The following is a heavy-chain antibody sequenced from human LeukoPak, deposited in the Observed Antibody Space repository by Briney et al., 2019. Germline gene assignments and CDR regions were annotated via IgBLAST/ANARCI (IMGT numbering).Heavy chain of an antibody. CDR3: ARHNYCSSTSCPDY. V-gene: IGHV5-51*01. J-gene: IGHJ4*02. Sequence: GESLKISCKCSGYSFTSYCIGWVRQIPGKGLEWMGIIYPGDSDTRYSPSFQGQVTISADKSICTAYLQWSSLKASDTAMYYCARHNYCSSTSCPDYWGQGTLVTVSS. D-gene: IGHD2-2*01. CDR1: GYSFTSYC. CDR2: IYPGDSDT.